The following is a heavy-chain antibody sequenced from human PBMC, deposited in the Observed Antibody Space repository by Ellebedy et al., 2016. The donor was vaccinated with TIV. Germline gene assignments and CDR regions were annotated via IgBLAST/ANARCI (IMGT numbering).Heavy chain of an antibody. CDR3: ARDRLGWREPPNY. CDR1: GFTLKTYW. D-gene: IGHD7-27*01. J-gene: IGHJ4*02. Sequence: GGSLRLSCAASGFTLKTYWMSWVRQAPGRGLEWVADIKQDGSEKYYGDSVKGRFTISRDNTKNSLYLEMNSLRDEDTAVYYCARDRLGWREPPNYWGQGTLVTVSS. CDR2: IKQDGSEK. V-gene: IGHV3-7*03.